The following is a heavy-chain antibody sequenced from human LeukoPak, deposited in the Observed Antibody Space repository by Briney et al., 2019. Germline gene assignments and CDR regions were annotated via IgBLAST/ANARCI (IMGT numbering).Heavy chain of an antibody. J-gene: IGHJ4*02. Sequence: GASVKVSCKASGYTFTSYGISWVRQAPEQGLEWMGWISAYNGNTNYAQKLQGRVTMTTDTSTSTAYMELRSLRSDDTAVYYCARDPLDYGYNYFDYWGQGTLVTVSS. CDR3: ARDPLDYGYNYFDY. D-gene: IGHD4-17*01. CDR2: ISAYNGNT. CDR1: GYTFTSYG. V-gene: IGHV1-18*01.